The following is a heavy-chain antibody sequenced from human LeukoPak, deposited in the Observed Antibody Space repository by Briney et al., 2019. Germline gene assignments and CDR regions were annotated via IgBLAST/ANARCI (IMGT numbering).Heavy chain of an antibody. Sequence: ASVKVSCKASGYTFTSYGISWVRQAPGQGLEWMGWISAYNGNTNYAQKLQGRVTMTTDTSTSTAYMELRSLRSDDTAVYYCARAGEDIVVAPAATFDYWGQGTLVTVSS. V-gene: IGHV1-18*01. J-gene: IGHJ4*02. D-gene: IGHD2-2*01. CDR2: ISAYNGNT. CDR3: ARAGEDIVVAPAATFDY. CDR1: GYTFTSYG.